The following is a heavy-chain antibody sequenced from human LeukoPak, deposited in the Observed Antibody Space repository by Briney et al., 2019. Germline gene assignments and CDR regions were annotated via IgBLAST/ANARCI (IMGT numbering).Heavy chain of an antibody. CDR2: INYSGNT. D-gene: IGHD3-22*01. J-gene: IGHJ4*02. Sequence: SETLSLTCTVSGGSTGSAGYYWSWIRQHPGKGLEWIAYINYSGNTYHNPSLKSRVTIPVDTSRNQFSLKLNSVTAADTAIYYCASMSGYYSKFDYWGQGTLVTVSS. CDR3: ASMSGYYSKFDY. V-gene: IGHV4-31*03. CDR1: GGSTGSAGYY.